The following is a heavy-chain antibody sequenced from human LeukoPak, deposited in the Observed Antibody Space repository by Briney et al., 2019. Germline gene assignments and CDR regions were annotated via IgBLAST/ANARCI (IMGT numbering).Heavy chain of an antibody. CDR3: ARDSVGSLNWFDP. CDR1: GFTFSSYS. Sequence: PGGSLRLSCAASGFTFSSYSMNWVRQAPGKGLEWVSGISWNSDSRGYADSVKGRFTISRDNGKNTLYLQMNSLRADDTAVYYCARDSVGSLNWFDPWGQGTLVTVSS. D-gene: IGHD1-26*01. V-gene: IGHV3-21*06. CDR2: ISWNSDSR. J-gene: IGHJ5*02.